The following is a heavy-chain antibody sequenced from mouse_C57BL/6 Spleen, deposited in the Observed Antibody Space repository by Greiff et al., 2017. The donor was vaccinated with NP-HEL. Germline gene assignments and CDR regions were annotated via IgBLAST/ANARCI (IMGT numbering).Heavy chain of an antibody. Sequence: EVQRVESGGDLVKPGGSLKLSCAASGFTFSSYGMSWVRQTPDKRLEWVATISSGGSYTYYPDSVKGRFTISRDNAKNTLYLQMSSLKSEDTAMYYCARHKEGYFDYWGQGTTLTVSS. CDR2: ISSGGSYT. V-gene: IGHV5-6*01. CDR1: GFTFSSYG. CDR3: ARHKEGYFDY. J-gene: IGHJ2*01.